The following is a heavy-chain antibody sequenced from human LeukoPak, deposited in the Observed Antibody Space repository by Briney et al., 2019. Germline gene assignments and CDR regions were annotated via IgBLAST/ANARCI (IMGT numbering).Heavy chain of an antibody. Sequence: GGSLRLSCAASGFTFSIYAMSWVRQAPGKGLEWVSAISGSGGSTYYADSVKGRFTISRDNSKNTLYLQMNSLRAEDTAVYYCARDRRGYSYGLMGYYYYGMDVWGQGTTVTVSS. CDR3: ARDRRGYSYGLMGYYYYGMDV. CDR2: ISGSGGST. D-gene: IGHD5-18*01. V-gene: IGHV3-23*01. J-gene: IGHJ6*02. CDR1: GFTFSIYA.